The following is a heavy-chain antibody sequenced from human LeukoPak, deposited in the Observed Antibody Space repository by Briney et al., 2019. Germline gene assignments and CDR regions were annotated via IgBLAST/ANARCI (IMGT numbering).Heavy chain of an antibody. D-gene: IGHD3-22*01. CDR2: ISRSSYI. CDR3: ARDRWYYYDSSDYYHDAFDI. V-gene: IGHV3-21*01. CDR1: GFTFSSYS. J-gene: IGHJ3*02. Sequence: GGSLRLSCAASGFTFSSYSMNWVRQAPGKGLEWVSSISRSSYIYYADSVKGRFTISRDNAKNSLYLQMNSLRAEDTAVYYCARDRWYYYDSSDYYHDAFDIWGQGTMVTVSS.